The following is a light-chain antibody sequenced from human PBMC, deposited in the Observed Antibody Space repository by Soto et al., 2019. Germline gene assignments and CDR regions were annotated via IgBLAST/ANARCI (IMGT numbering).Light chain of an antibody. J-gene: IGKJ4*01. V-gene: IGKV1-5*03. Sequence: DIQMTQSPSTLSASVGDRVTITCRASQSISSWLAWYQQKPGKAPKLLIYKASSLESGVPSRFSGSGSGTEFILSISSLQPDDFATYYCQQYNSYPLTFGGGTKVEIK. CDR1: QSISSW. CDR2: KAS. CDR3: QQYNSYPLT.